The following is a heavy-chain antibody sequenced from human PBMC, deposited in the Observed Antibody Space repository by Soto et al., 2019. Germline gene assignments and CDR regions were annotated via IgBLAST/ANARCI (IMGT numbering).Heavy chain of an antibody. CDR1: GYTFTGYY. CDR2: INPNSGGT. J-gene: IGHJ6*02. V-gene: IGHV1-2*04. Sequence: QVQLVQSGAEVKKPGASVKVSCKASGYTFTGYYMHWVRQAPGQGCEWMGWINPNSGGTNYAQKFQGWVTMTRDTTISTAYMELSRLRSDDTAVYYCARGKDVDTAMVTFVYYGMDVWGQGTTVTVSS. D-gene: IGHD5-18*01. CDR3: ARGKDVDTAMVTFVYYGMDV.